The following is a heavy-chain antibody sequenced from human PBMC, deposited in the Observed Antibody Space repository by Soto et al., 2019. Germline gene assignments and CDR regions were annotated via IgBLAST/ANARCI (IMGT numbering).Heavy chain of an antibody. J-gene: IGHJ4*02. Sequence: SETLELTCSVSCGSMNGYYWRWIRQTPWQGLDGLVFSYFSGSTRYNPSLMSRLTISLDKSKRQFSMSLSSVTAADTAVYYCARTVATPGTNIDFWGQGTLVTVSS. CDR1: CGSMNGYY. CDR3: ARTVATPGTNIDF. CDR2: SYFSGST. D-gene: IGHD6-13*01. V-gene: IGHV4-4*09.